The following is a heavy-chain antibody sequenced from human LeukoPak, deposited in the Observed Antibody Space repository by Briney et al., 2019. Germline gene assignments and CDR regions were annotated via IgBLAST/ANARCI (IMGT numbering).Heavy chain of an antibody. CDR2: ISGSGGST. CDR3: AKRPGSGSRQLI. CDR1: VFTFSSYA. D-gene: IGHD3-10*01. V-gene: IGHV3-23*01. Sequence: PGGSLRLSCAAYVFTFSSYAMSWVRQSPAKGLEWVSGISGSGGSTYYAASVKSRFTIPRDNSKNTLYLQMNSLRAEDTAVYYCAKRPGSGSRQLIWGQGTLVTVSS. J-gene: IGHJ4*02.